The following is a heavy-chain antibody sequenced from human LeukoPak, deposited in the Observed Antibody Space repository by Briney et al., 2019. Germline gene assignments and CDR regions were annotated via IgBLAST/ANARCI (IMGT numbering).Heavy chain of an antibody. CDR2: IYTGDSDT. Sequence: GESLKFSCKGSGYSFTSYWIGWVRQMPGKGLEWMGIIYTGDSDTRYSPSFQGQVTISADKSISTAYLQWSSLKASDTAMYYCARPSYYYDSSGYFDYWGQGTLVTVSS. J-gene: IGHJ4*02. CDR1: GYSFTSYW. D-gene: IGHD3-22*01. V-gene: IGHV5-51*01. CDR3: ARPSYYYDSSGYFDY.